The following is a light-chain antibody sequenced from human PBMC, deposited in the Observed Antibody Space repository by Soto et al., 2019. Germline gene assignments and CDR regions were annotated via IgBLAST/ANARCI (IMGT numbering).Light chain of an antibody. CDR3: QQFNNYPLT. J-gene: IGKJ4*01. V-gene: IGKV1-33*01. Sequence: EIQMTQSPSSLSVSVGDRVTITCQASRDIRDFLNWYQQKPGKAPKLLIFDASNLEEGVPPRFSGSGSGTDFTLTISSLQPEDFATYYCQQFNNYPLTFGGGTKVDIK. CDR2: DAS. CDR1: RDIRDF.